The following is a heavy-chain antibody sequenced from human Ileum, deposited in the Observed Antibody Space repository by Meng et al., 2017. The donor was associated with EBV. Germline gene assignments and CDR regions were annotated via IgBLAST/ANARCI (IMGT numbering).Heavy chain of an antibody. V-gene: IGHV4-34*12. Sequence: QVQLQQWGAGLLKPSETLSLPCAVNGGSLCGAYWSWIRQPPGKGLEWIGEIIHGGSPSYHPSLKSRVTISIDTSKNQLSLMLSSVTAADTAVYYCARRPTGIDYWGQGTLVTVSS. CDR1: GGSLCGAY. CDR3: ARRPTGIDY. CDR2: IIHGGSP. J-gene: IGHJ4*02. D-gene: IGHD2-8*02.